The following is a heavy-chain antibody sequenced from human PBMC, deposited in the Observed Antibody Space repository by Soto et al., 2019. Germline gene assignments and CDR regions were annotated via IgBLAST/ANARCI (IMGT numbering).Heavy chain of an antibody. CDR3: ARHIYDSDTGPNFQYYFDS. Sequence: GESLKISCKGSGYTFTDYWIGWVRQLPGKGLEWMGIIYPGDSDTRYSPSFQGHVTITVDKSTSTAYLQWNTLKASDTAMYYCARHIYDSDTGPNFQYYFDSWGQGTPVTVSS. CDR2: IYPGDSDT. J-gene: IGHJ4*02. CDR1: GYTFTDYW. V-gene: IGHV5-51*01. D-gene: IGHD3-22*01.